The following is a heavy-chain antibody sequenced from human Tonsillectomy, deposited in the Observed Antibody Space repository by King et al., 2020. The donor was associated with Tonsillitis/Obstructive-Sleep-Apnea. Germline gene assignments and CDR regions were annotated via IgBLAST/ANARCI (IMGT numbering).Heavy chain of an antibody. V-gene: IGHV1-2*06. CDR3: ARDPGYNWNYPDY. CDR1: GYTFTGYY. Sequence: VQLVESGAEVKKPGASVKVSCKASGYTFTGYYMHWVRQAPGQGLEWMGRINPNSGGTNYAQKFQGRVTMTRDTSISTAYMELSRLRSDDTAVYYCARDPGYNWNYPDYCGQGTLVTVSS. J-gene: IGHJ4*02. D-gene: IGHD1-7*01. CDR2: INPNSGGT.